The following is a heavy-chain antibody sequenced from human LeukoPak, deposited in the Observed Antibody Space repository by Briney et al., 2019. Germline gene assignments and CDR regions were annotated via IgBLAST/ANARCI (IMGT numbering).Heavy chain of an antibody. Sequence: GGSLRLSCAASGFTFSSHSMNWVRQAPGKGLEWVSYISSSGSTIYYADSVKGRFSISRDNAKNSLHLQMNSLRVEDTAVYYCARGTVAGKAPYWGQGTLVTASS. V-gene: IGHV3-48*01. CDR2: ISSSGSTI. CDR1: GFTFSSHS. CDR3: ARGTVAGKAPY. D-gene: IGHD6-19*01. J-gene: IGHJ4*02.